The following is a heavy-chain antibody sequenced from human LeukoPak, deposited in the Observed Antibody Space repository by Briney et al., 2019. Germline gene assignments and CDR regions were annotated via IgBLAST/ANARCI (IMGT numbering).Heavy chain of an antibody. J-gene: IGHJ4*02. V-gene: IGHV4-31*03. CDR1: GGSISSGGYY. CDR2: IYYSGST. Sequence: TSETLSLTCTVSGGSISSGGYYWSWIRQHPGKGLEWIGYIYYSGSTYYNPSLKSRVTISVDTSKNQFSLKLSSVTAADTAVYYCARGTAYYDSSGYLNPYYFDYWGQGTLVTVSS. D-gene: IGHD3-22*01. CDR3: ARGTAYYDSSGYLNPYYFDY.